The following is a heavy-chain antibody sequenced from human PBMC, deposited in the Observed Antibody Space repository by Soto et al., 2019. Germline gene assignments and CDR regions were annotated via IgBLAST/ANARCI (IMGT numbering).Heavy chain of an antibody. J-gene: IGHJ4*02. D-gene: IGHD2-15*01. Sequence: PGGSLRLSCAASGFPVSSNYMSWVRPAPGKGLEWVSVIYSGGSTYYADSVKGRFTISRHNSKNTLYLQMNSLRAEDTAVYYCARMLITGYCSGGSCYPSAFDYWGQGTLVTVSS. V-gene: IGHV3-53*04. CDR2: IYSGGST. CDR3: ARMLITGYCSGGSCYPSAFDY. CDR1: GFPVSSNY.